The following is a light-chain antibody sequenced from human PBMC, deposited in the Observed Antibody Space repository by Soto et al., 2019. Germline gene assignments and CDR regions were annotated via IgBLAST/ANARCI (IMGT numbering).Light chain of an antibody. CDR2: TLS. Sequence: DIVMTQTPLSLPVTPGAPASISCRSSQSLFDSDDGTTYLDWYLQKPGQSPQLLIYTLSYRASGVPDRFSGSGSGTDFTLTISRLEPEDFAVYYCQQYGSPPQTSGQGTKVDIK. CDR1: QSLFDSDDGTTY. V-gene: IGKV2-40*01. J-gene: IGKJ1*01. CDR3: QQYGSPPQT.